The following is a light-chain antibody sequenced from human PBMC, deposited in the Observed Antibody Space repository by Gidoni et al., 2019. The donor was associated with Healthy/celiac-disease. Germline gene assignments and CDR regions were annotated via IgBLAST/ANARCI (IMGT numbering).Light chain of an antibody. J-gene: IGKJ1*01. V-gene: IGKV3-11*01. CDR2: DAS. Sequence: ELVLTQSPATLYLSPGERATLSCRASQSVSNYLAWYQQTPGQAPRLLLYDASNRATGIPARFSGSASGTDFTLTISSLDPEDFAVYYCQQRSNWPKTFGQGTKVEIK. CDR1: QSVSNY. CDR3: QQRSNWPKT.